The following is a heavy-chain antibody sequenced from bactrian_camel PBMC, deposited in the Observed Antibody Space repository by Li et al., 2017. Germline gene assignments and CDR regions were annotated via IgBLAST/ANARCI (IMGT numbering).Heavy chain of an antibody. D-gene: IGHD4*01. CDR3: AAAKFCGSDYAPASEFGS. J-gene: IGHJ6*01. Sequence: HVQLVESGGGSVQSGGSLRLSCAASGHTYSTYCMGWFRQSPGKEREGVAAIDRNGRTRYADSVKGRFTISQDSANTMSLQMDNLQPEDTAVYYCAAAKFCGSDYAPASEFGSWGQGTQVTVS. CDR1: GHTYSTYC. V-gene: IGHV3S53*01. CDR2: IDRNGRT.